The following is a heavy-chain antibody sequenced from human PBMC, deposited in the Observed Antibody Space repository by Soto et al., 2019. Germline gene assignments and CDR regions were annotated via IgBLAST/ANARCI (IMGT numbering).Heavy chain of an antibody. V-gene: IGHV3-30*18. CDR3: AKNTNQVLVVPAAKTNWFDP. J-gene: IGHJ5*02. CDR1: GFTFSSYG. CDR2: ISYDGSNK. Sequence: QVQLVESGGGVVQPGRSLRLSCAASGFTFSSYGMHWVRQAPGKGLEWVAVISYDGSNKYYADSVKGRFTISRDNSKNTLYMQMNSLKAEDTAVYYSAKNTNQVLVVPAAKTNWFDPWGQGTMVTVSS. D-gene: IGHD2-2*01.